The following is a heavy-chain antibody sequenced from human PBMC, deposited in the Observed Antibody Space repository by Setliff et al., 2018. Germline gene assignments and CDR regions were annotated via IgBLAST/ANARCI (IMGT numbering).Heavy chain of an antibody. CDR3: ARDVFPYHYEGAFDI. CDR1: GYIFTEYY. V-gene: IGHV1-46*01. D-gene: IGHD3-22*01. Sequence: ASVKVSCKASGYIFTEYYVHWVRQAPGQGLEWVGGINPSSGRTSYAQKFQGRVTMTRDTSTSTVYMDMSSLRSEDTAVYYCARDVFPYHYEGAFDIWGQGTMVTVSS. J-gene: IGHJ3*02. CDR2: INPSSGRT.